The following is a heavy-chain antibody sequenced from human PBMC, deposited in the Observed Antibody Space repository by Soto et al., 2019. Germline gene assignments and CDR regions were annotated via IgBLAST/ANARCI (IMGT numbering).Heavy chain of an antibody. D-gene: IGHD3-9*01. CDR2: IYTGGSA. CDR1: GLTVSSHH. J-gene: IGHJ4*02. V-gene: IGHV3-66*01. Sequence: EVQLVESGGGLVQPGVSLRLSCATSGLTVSSHHMSWVRQAPGKGLEWVSIIYTGGSAYYADSVKGRFTISRDSSKNTLYLQMNSLRFEDTAVYYCARLTGAFDDWGQGTLVTVSS. CDR3: ARLTGAFDD.